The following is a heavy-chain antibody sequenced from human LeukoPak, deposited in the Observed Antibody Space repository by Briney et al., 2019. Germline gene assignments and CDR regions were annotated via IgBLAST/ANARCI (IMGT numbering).Heavy chain of an antibody. CDR3: ARDLSKSFNWNYGAYNWFDP. V-gene: IGHV3-21*01. Sequence: PGGSLRLSCAASGFTFSSYSMNWVRQAPGKGLEWVSSISSSSSYIYYADSVKGRFTISRDNAKNSLYLQMNSLRAEDTAVYYCARDLSKSFNWNYGAYNWFDPWGQGTLVTVSS. D-gene: IGHD1-7*01. CDR1: GFTFSSYS. J-gene: IGHJ5*02. CDR2: ISSSSSYI.